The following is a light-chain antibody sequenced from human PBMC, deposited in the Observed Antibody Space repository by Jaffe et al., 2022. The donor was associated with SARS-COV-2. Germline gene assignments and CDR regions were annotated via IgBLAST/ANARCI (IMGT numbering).Light chain of an antibody. J-gene: IGKJ1*01. Sequence: EIVMTQSPATLSVSPGQRATLSCRASQTISGRLAWYQQKPGQAPRLLISGASTRATGIAARFSGSGSETEFTLSISSLQSEDFAVYYCQQYYNWPWTFGQGTKVEVK. V-gene: IGKV3-15*01. CDR2: GAS. CDR1: QTISGR. CDR3: QQYYNWPWT.